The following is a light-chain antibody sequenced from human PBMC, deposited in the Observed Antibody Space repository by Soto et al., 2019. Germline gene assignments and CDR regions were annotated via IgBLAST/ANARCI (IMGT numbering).Light chain of an antibody. J-gene: IGKJ4*01. Sequence: EIVLTQSPGTLSLSPGERATLSCRASQSVSSSYLSWYQRKPGQPPRLLIYGASSRATGIPDRFSGSGSGTDFTLTISRLEPEDFAVYYCQQYGSSVLTFGGGTKVEIK. CDR1: QSVSSSY. CDR3: QQYGSSVLT. V-gene: IGKV3-20*01. CDR2: GAS.